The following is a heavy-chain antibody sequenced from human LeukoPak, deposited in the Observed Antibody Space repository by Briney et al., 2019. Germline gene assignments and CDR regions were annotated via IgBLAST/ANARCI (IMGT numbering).Heavy chain of an antibody. CDR2: ISGSGGST. CDR3: AKAGYTVTAGDYFDY. V-gene: IGHV3-23*01. Sequence: PGGSLRLSCAASGFTVSSDAMSWVRQAQGKGLEWVSAISGSGGSTYYADSVKGRFTISRDNSKNTLYLQMNSLRAEDTAVYYCAKAGYTVTAGDYFDYWGQGTLVTVSS. D-gene: IGHD4-17*01. J-gene: IGHJ4*02. CDR1: GFTVSSDA.